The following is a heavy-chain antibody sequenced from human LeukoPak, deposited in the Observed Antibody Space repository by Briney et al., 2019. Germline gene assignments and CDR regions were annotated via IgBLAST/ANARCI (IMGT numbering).Heavy chain of an antibody. D-gene: IGHD3-9*01. J-gene: IGHJ4*02. CDR2: INPNSGGT. CDR1: GYTFTSYY. V-gene: IGHV1-2*02. CDR3: ACFSTGSTFDS. Sequence: EASVKVSCKASGYTFTSYYMHWVRQAPGQGLESMGWINPNSGGTNYAQKFQGRVTMTRDTSISTAYMELSSLRSDDTAVYYCACFSTGSTFDSWGQGTLVTVSS.